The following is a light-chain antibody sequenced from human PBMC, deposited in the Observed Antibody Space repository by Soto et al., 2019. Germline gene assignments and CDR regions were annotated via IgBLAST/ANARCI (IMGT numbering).Light chain of an antibody. CDR3: QKYNSASRA. V-gene: IGKV1-27*01. CDR1: QTISSW. J-gene: IGKJ1*01. CDR2: AAS. Sequence: DIQMTQSPSTLSGSVGDRVTITCRASQTISSWLAWYQQKPGKAPKLLIYAASTLQSGVPARFSGSGSGTHFTLTISSLQPEDVATYYCQKYNSASRAFGQGTKV.